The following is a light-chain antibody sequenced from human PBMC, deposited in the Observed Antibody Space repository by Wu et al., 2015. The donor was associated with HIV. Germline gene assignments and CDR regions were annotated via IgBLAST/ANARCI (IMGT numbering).Light chain of an antibody. J-gene: IGKJ1*01. Sequence: DIQMTQSPSSLSASVGDRVTTTCRASQGISNYLVWYQQKPGKAPKLLIYAASTLQSGVPSRFSGSGSGTDFTLTISSLQPEDVATYYCQKYDRAPWTFGQGTKVEIK. CDR3: QKYDRAPWT. CDR2: AAS. V-gene: IGKV1-27*01. CDR1: QGISNY.